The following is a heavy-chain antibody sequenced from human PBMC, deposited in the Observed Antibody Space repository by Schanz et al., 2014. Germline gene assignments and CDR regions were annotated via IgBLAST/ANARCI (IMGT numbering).Heavy chain of an antibody. J-gene: IGHJ5*02. CDR1: GGSISSFY. V-gene: IGHV4-4*07. CDR3: ARDRGYDFSFDP. D-gene: IGHD3-3*01. CDR2: IYTSGST. Sequence: QVQLQESGPGLVKSSETLSLTCTVSGGSISSFYWGWIRQPAGKGLEWIGRIYTSGSTNYNPSLKSRVTMSLATSKHQFPLKLRSVTAADTAVYYCARDRGYDFSFDPWGQGTLVTVSS.